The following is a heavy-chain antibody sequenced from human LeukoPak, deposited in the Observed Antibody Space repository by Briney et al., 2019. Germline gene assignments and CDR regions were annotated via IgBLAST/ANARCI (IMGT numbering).Heavy chain of an antibody. CDR1: GGSISSGGYY. V-gene: IGHV4-31*03. D-gene: IGHD3-10*01. J-gene: IGHJ4*02. Sequence: SETLSLTCTVSGGSISSGGYYWSWIRQHPGKGLEWIGYIYYSGSTYYNPSLKSRVTISVDTSKNQFSLKLSSVTAADTAVYSCARDAHRGDYYGSGSSAFDYWGQGTLVTVSS. CDR3: ARDAHRGDYYGSGSSAFDY. CDR2: IYYSGST.